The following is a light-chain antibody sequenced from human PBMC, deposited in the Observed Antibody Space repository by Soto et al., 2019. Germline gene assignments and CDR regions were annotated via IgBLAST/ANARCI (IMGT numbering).Light chain of an antibody. CDR1: QPISIP. J-gene: IGKJ5*01. CDR3: QHNYGTPA. CDR2: ATS. Sequence: DIQMTQSPSSLSASVGARVTITCRASQPISIPLSWYQQKPGKVPELLIYATSRLQSGVPSRFSGSRSGTDFTLTISSVQPEDFATYYCQHNYGTPAFGQGTRLEIK. V-gene: IGKV1-39*01.